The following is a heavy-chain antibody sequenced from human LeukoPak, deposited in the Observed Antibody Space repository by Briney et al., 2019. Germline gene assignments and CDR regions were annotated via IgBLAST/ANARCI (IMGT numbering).Heavy chain of an antibody. V-gene: IGHV4-39*07. CDR1: GGSISSSSYY. D-gene: IGHD6-19*01. CDR2: IYYSGST. Sequence: TSETLSLTCTVSGGSISSSSYYWGWIRQPPGKGLEWIGSIYYSGSTYYNPSLKSRVTISVDTSKNQFSLKLSSVTAADTAVYYCARDYLGLIAVAGRAFDIWGQGTMVTVSS. CDR3: ARDYLGLIAVAGRAFDI. J-gene: IGHJ3*02.